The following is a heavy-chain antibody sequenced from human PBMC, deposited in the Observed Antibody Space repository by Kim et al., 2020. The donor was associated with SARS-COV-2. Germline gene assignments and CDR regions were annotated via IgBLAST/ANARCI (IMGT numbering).Heavy chain of an antibody. J-gene: IGHJ4*02. CDR3: ARDGAGLPSGYDAFDY. Sequence: GGSLRLSCAASGFTFSSYGMHWVRQAPGKGLEWVAVIWYDGSNKYYADSVKGRFTISRDNSKNTLYLQMNSLRAEDTAVYYCARDGAGLPSGYDAFDYWGQGTLVTVSS. CDR2: IWYDGSNK. D-gene: IGHD5-12*01. V-gene: IGHV3-33*01. CDR1: GFTFSSYG.